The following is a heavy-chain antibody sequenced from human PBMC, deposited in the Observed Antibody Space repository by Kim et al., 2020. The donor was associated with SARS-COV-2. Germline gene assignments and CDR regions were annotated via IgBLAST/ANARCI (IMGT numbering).Heavy chain of an antibody. J-gene: IGHJ4*02. CDR1: GGTFSSYA. D-gene: IGHD2-2*01. Sequence: SVKVSCKASGGTFSSYAISWVRQAPGQGLEWMGGIIPIFGTANYAQKFQGRVTITADESTSTAYMELSSLRSEDTAVYYCARGPPFDIVVVPAARVGYFDYWGQGTLVTVSS. CDR2: IIPIFGTA. CDR3: ARGPPFDIVVVPAARVGYFDY. V-gene: IGHV1-69*13.